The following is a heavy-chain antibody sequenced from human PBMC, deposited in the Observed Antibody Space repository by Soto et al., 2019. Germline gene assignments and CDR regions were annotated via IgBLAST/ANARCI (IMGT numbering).Heavy chain of an antibody. D-gene: IGHD4-17*01. V-gene: IGHV3-23*01. Sequence: HPGGSLRLSCAASGFTFSDYSMHWVRQAPGKGLEWVSVITGSRGKTYYADSVKGRFTISRDNSKNTLYLQMNSLRAEDTAVYFCASVIGGDSEYYFDYWGQGTLVTVSS. CDR1: GFTFSDYS. J-gene: IGHJ4*02. CDR2: ITGSRGKT. CDR3: ASVIGGDSEYYFDY.